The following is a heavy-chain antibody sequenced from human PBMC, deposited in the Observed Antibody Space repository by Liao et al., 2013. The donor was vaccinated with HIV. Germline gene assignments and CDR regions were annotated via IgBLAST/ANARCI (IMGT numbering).Heavy chain of an antibody. CDR3: ARDLPWFGDYWYFDL. J-gene: IGHJ2*01. CDR2: VYHSGNA. Sequence: QVQLQESGPGLVKPSETLSLTCSVSNDSIADYYWNWIRQPPGKGLEWIGYVYHSGNANYNPSLRSRVTMSADTSKNQFSLSLRDVTAADTAVYYCARDLPWFGDYWYFDLWGRGTLVTVSS. CDR1: NDSIADYY. V-gene: IGHV4-59*01. D-gene: IGHD3-10*01.